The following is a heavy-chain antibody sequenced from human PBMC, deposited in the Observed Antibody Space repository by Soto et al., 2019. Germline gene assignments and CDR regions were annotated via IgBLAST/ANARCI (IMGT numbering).Heavy chain of an antibody. CDR1: GHLFNNHW. J-gene: IGHJ5*02. Sequence: EQLEQSGAEVKKPGESLKISCKGPGHLFNNHWIGWVRQTPGKGLEWMGLIFTRDSETKTSPPFQGHVSFSVDNSINTVYLQWTSLKTTDTGIYFCARGYFDSGHGYDPWGQGTLVTVSS. V-gene: IGHV5-51*01. CDR3: ARGYFDSGHGYDP. D-gene: IGHD3-10*01. CDR2: IFTRDSET.